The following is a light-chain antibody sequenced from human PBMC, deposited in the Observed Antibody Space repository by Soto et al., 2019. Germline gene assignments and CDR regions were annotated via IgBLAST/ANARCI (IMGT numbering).Light chain of an antibody. CDR1: SSEVGGYNY. J-gene: IGLJ3*02. Sequence: QSALTQPASVSGSPGQSITISCTGTSSEVGGYNYVSWYQQHPGKAPKLMIYEVSNRPSGVSNRFSGSKPGNTASLTISVLQAEDEADYYCSSYTSSSTWVFGGGTKLTVL. V-gene: IGLV2-14*01. CDR2: EVS. CDR3: SSYTSSSTWV.